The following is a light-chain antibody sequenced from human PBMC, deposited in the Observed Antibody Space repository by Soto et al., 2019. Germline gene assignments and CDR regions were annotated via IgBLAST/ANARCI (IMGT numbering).Light chain of an antibody. CDR2: EAS. J-gene: IGKJ1*01. V-gene: IGKV1-5*03. CDR1: QSINW. Sequence: DIQLAQSPSTLSASVGDRITITCRATQSINWLAWYQQKPGKAPKLLIFEASRLESGVPSRFSGSGSRTEFTLPISSLQPDDFGTYYCQHYDSYSPMWTFGQGTKVDVK. CDR3: QHYDSYSPMWT.